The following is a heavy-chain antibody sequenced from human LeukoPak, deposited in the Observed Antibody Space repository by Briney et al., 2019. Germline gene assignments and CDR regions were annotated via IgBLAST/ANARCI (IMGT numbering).Heavy chain of an antibody. J-gene: IGHJ4*02. CDR3: AREGSSTVTTWMYYFDY. CDR1: GYSTSSGYY. V-gene: IGHV4-38-2*02. Sequence: SETLSLTCTVSGYSTSSGYYWGWIRQPPGKGLEWIGSIYHSGSTYYNPSLKSRVTISVDTSKNQFSLKLSSVTAADTAVYYCAREGSSTVTTWMYYFDYWGQGTLVTVSS. CDR2: IYHSGST. D-gene: IGHD4-17*01.